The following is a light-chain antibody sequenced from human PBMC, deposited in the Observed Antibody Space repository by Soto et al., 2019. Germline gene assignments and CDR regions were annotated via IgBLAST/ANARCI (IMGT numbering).Light chain of an antibody. Sequence: DIQMTQSPTSLSASVGDRVTITCRASQGIRNFVAWYQQKPGKAPKLLIYAASTLQSGVPSRFSGSGSGTDFTLTITRLQPEDVATYSCQKYSSVPVFGTGTKVEIK. J-gene: IGKJ3*01. V-gene: IGKV1-27*01. CDR2: AAS. CDR1: QGIRNF. CDR3: QKYSSVPV.